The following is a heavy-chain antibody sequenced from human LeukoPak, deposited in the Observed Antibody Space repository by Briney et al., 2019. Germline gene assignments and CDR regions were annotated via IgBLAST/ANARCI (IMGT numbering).Heavy chain of an antibody. CDR3: ARAPVKIDPFDY. D-gene: IGHD2-2*01. Sequence: ASVKVSCKTSGYTFTDSYIHWVRQAPGQGLEWMGRINPNSGGTNYAQKFQGRVTMTRDTSISTAYMELSRLRSDDTAVYYCARAPVKIDPFDYWGQGTLVTVSS. CDR1: GYTFTDSY. J-gene: IGHJ4*02. CDR2: INPNSGGT. V-gene: IGHV1-2*06.